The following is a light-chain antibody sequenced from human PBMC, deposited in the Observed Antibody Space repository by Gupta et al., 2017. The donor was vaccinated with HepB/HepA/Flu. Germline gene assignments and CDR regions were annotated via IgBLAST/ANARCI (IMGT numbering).Light chain of an antibody. CDR1: QGISSY. Sequence: AIRMSQSPYPFSASTGDRVTITCRASQGISSYLSWYQQKPGKAPKLLIYAASTLQSGVPSRFSGSGSGTDFTLTISCLQSEDFATYYCQQYYSNPLTFGRGTKVEIK. CDR2: AAS. V-gene: IGKV1-8*01. J-gene: IGKJ4*02. CDR3: QQYYSNPLT.